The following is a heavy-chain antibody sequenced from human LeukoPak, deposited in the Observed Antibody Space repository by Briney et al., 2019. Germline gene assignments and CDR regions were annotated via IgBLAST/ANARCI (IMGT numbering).Heavy chain of an antibody. J-gene: IGHJ4*02. CDR2: IYPGDSDT. V-gene: IGHV5-51*01. CDR3: ASAYGSGWYRLDY. Sequence: GASLKISCKGSGSSFTSYWIGWVRQLPGKGLEWMGIIYPGDSDTRYSPSFQGQVTISADKSISTAYLQWSSLKASDTAIYYCASAYGSGWYRLDYWGQGTLVTVSS. CDR1: GSSFTSYW. D-gene: IGHD6-19*01.